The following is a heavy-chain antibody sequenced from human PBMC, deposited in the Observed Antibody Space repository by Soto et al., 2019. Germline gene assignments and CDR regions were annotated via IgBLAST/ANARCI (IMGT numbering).Heavy chain of an antibody. D-gene: IGHD3-16*01. CDR1: GTIFSSYT. V-gene: IGHV1-69*08. CDR2: IIPILGET. CDR3: ARGLGGRMDD. Sequence: QVQLVQSGAEVKKPGSSVRVSCKASGTIFSSYTISWVRQAPGQGLEWMGRIIPILGETNSAQKFQGRVTLTAAKSTNTAYMELNSLRLEYTAVYYCARGLGGRMDDWGQGTTVTVSS. J-gene: IGHJ6*02.